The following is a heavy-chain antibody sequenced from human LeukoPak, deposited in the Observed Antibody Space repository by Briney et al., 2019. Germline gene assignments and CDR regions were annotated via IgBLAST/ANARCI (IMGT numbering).Heavy chain of an antibody. CDR1: GGSISSYY. CDR3: ASFSADVATSPFDP. Sequence: PETLSLTCTVSGGSISSYYWSWIRQPPGKGLEWIGYIYYSGSTNYNPSLKSRVTISVDTSKNQFSLKLSSVTAADTAVYYCASFSADVATSPFDPWGQGTLVTVSS. CDR2: IYYSGST. D-gene: IGHD5-12*01. J-gene: IGHJ5*02. V-gene: IGHV4-59*08.